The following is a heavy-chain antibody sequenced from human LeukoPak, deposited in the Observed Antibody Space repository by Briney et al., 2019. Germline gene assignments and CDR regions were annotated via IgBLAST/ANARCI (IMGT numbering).Heavy chain of an antibody. V-gene: IGHV3-64*01. CDR3: ARSPGLALHYYYYMDV. CDR1: GFTFSSYT. D-gene: IGHD3/OR15-3a*01. CDR2: ISSNGGST. J-gene: IGHJ6*03. Sequence: PGGSLRLSCAASGFTFSSYTIHWVRQAPGKGLEYVSTISSNGGSTYYANSVKVRFTISMDNSKNTLYLQMGRLRAEDMAVYYCARSPGLALHYYYYMDVWGKGTTVTVSS.